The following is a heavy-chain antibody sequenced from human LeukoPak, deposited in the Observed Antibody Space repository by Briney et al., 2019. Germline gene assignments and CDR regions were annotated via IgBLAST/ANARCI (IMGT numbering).Heavy chain of an antibody. CDR3: VKLEYSSSRN. D-gene: IGHD6-6*01. CDR2: ISADGYAT. Sequence: GGSLRLSCSASGFTFSTYAMHWARQAPGKGLEYVSAISADGYATCYADSVKGRFTISRDNSKNTLYLQMSSLRGEDTAVYYCVKLEYSSSRNWGQGALVTVSS. J-gene: IGHJ4*02. CDR1: GFTFSTYA. V-gene: IGHV3-64D*09.